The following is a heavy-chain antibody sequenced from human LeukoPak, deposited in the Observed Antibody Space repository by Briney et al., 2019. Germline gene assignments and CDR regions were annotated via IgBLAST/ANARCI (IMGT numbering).Heavy chain of an antibody. Sequence: ASVKVSCKASGGTFSSYAISWVRQAPGQGLEWMGGIIPIFGTANYAQKFQGRVTITADESTSTAYMELSSLRSEDTAVYYCARGTYYYGSGSYLTDYWGQGTLVTVSS. CDR3: ARGTYYYGSGSYLTDY. CDR1: GGTFSSYA. J-gene: IGHJ4*02. D-gene: IGHD3-10*01. V-gene: IGHV1-69*13. CDR2: IIPIFGTA.